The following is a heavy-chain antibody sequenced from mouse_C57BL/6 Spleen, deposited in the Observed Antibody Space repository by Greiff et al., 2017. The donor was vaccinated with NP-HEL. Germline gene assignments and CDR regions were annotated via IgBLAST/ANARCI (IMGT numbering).Heavy chain of an antibody. D-gene: IGHD4-1*01. Sequence: QVQLQQSGPELVKPGASVKISCKASGYAFSSSWMNWVKQRPGKGLEWIGRIYPGAGDTNYNGKFKGKATLTADKSSSTAYMQLSSLTSEDSAVYFCARNWDWYFDVWGTGTTVTVSS. CDR1: GYAFSSSW. V-gene: IGHV1-82*01. J-gene: IGHJ1*03. CDR2: IYPGAGDT. CDR3: ARNWDWYFDV.